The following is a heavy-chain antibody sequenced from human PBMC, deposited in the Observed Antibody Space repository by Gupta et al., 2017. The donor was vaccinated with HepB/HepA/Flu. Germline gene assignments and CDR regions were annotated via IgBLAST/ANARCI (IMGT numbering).Heavy chain of an antibody. Sequence: GLEWIGRIYTTGSTNYNPSLRSRDTMSLDTSKIQFSLKLYYVTAADTTIYYCAGDASDSNFWSADVGPVDYMDVWGKGATVTVSS. D-gene: IGHD3-3*01. J-gene: IGHJ6*03. CDR2: IYTTGST. V-gene: IGHV4-4*07. CDR3: AGDASDSNFWSADVGPVDYMDV.